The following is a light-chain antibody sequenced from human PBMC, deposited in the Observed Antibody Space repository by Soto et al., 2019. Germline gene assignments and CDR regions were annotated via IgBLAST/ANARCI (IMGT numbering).Light chain of an antibody. V-gene: IGKV1-5*01. J-gene: IGKJ1*01. Sequence: GGRVTITCRASQSISSWLAWYQQKPGKAPKLLIYDASSLESGVPSRFSGSGSGTEFTLTISSLQPDYFATYYCQQYNSYSWTFGQGTKVDI. CDR2: DAS. CDR3: QQYNSYSWT. CDR1: QSISSW.